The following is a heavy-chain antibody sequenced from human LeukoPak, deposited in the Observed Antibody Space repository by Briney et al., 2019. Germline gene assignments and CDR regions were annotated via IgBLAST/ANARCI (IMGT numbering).Heavy chain of an antibody. CDR2: ISGSGGST. V-gene: IGHV3-23*01. D-gene: IGHD6-6*01. CDR1: GFTFSSYA. CDR3: AKVFSSSFDY. Sequence: GGSLRLSSAASGFTFSSYAMSWVRQAPGKGLEWVSAISGSGGSTYYADSVKGRFTISRDNSKNTLYLQMSSLRAEDTAVYYCAKVFSSSFDYWGQGTLVTVSS. J-gene: IGHJ4*02.